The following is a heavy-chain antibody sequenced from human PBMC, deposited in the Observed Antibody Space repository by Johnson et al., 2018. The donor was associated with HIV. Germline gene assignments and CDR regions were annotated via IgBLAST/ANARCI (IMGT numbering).Heavy chain of an antibody. V-gene: IGHV3-33*06. Sequence: QVQLVESGGGVVQPGRSLRLSCAASGFTFSTYGMHWVRQAPGTGLEWVAVIWYDGSNKYYADSVKGRFTISRDNSKNTVYLEMNSLRAEDTAVYYCAKGGIDAFDIWGQGTMVTVYS. J-gene: IGHJ3*02. CDR2: IWYDGSNK. D-gene: IGHD6-25*01. CDR3: AKGGIDAFDI. CDR1: GFTFSTYG.